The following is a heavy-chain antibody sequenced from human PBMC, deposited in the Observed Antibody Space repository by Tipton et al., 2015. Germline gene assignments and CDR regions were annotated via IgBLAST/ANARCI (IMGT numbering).Heavy chain of an antibody. CDR1: GFTSRSYG. CDR2: IWYDESNA. D-gene: IGHD6-13*01. V-gene: IGHV3-33*06. CDR3: AKGLAAAGAGAYSVDS. Sequence: SGFTSRSYGMHWVRQAPGKGLEWVAFIWYDESNAHYEDYVKGRFTISRDNSKNTLYLQMNSLRGEDTAVYYCAKGLAAAGAGAYSVDSWGQGTLVTVSS. J-gene: IGHJ4*02.